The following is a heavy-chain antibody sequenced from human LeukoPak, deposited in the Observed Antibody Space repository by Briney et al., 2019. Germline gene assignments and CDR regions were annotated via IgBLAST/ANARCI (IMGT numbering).Heavy chain of an antibody. CDR3: ARHDRPELQWLVPTVMGWFDP. CDR2: IYFGAST. D-gene: IGHD6-19*01. Sequence: GGSLRLSCAASGFTVSSNYMSWVRQAPGKGLEWVSIIYFGASTYYADSVKGRFTISRDNSKNMLYLQMNSLRAEDTAVYYCARHDRPELQWLVPTVMGWFDPWGQGTLVTVSS. J-gene: IGHJ5*02. V-gene: IGHV3-53*01. CDR1: GFTVSSNY.